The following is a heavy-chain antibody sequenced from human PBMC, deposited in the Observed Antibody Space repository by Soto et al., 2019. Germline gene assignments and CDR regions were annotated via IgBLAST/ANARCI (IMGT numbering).Heavy chain of an antibody. J-gene: IGHJ4*02. CDR2: TRNKANSYTT. V-gene: IGHV3-72*01. CDR1: GFTFSDHY. Sequence: EVQLVESGGGLVQPGGSLRLSRAASGFTFSDHYMDWVRQAPGKGLEWVGRTRNKANSYTTEYAASVKGRFTISRDDSKNSLYLQMNSLKTEDTAVYYCATVSGSGSYYFDYWGQGTLVTVSS. CDR3: ATVSGSGSYYFDY. D-gene: IGHD1-26*01.